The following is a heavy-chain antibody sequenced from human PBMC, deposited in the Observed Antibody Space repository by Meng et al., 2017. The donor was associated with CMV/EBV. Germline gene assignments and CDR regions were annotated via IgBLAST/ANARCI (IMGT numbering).Heavy chain of an antibody. CDR2: MNPHSGNT. V-gene: IGHV1-8*01. J-gene: IGHJ4*02. CDR3: ARDTSKLWGWGY. D-gene: IGHD2-21*01. CDR1: GYTFTTYD. Sequence: ASVKVSCKASGYTFTTYDVQWVRQATGQGLEWMGWMNPHSGNTGYTQKFQGRVTMTRDTSINTAYMELSSLKSEDTAVYYCARDTSKLWGWGYWGQGTLVTVSS.